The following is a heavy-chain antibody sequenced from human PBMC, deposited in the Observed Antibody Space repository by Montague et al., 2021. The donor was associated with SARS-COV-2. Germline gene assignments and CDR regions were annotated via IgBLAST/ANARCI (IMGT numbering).Heavy chain of an antibody. Sequence: SETLSLTCAVYGGSFSDYYWSWIRQPPGKGLEWIGEINHSGSTNYNPPLRSRVTISVDTSKNQFSLKLSAVTAADTAVYYCARGAPTISTILVVMTGAGWYFDLWGRGTLVTVSS. CDR2: INHSGST. CDR3: ARGAPTISTILVVMTGAGWYFDL. J-gene: IGHJ2*01. CDR1: GGSFSDYY. D-gene: IGHD3-22*01. V-gene: IGHV4-34*01.